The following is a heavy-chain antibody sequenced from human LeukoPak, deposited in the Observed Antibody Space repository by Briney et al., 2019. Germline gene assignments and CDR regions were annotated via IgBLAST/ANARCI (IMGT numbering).Heavy chain of an antibody. CDR2: IYHSGST. V-gene: IGHV4-38-2*01. CDR3: ARLVVITTFDWFDP. J-gene: IGHJ5*02. CDR1: DYSISSGYY. Sequence: PSETLSLTCAVSDYSISSGYYWGWIRQPPGKGLEWIGSIYHSGSTNYNPSLKSRVTMSVDTFKNQFSLKLTSVTAADTAVYYCARLVVITTFDWFDPWGQGNLVTVSS. D-gene: IGHD3-22*01.